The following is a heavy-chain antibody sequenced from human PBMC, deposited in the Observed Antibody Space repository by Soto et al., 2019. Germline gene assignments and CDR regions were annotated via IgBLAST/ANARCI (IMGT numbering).Heavy chain of an antibody. CDR2: IIPIFGTA. D-gene: IGHD2-2*01. Sequence: GASVKVSCKASGGTFSSYAISWVRQAPGKGIEWMGGIIPIFGTANYAQKFQGRVTITADESTSTAYMELSSLRSEDTAVYYCARADTIPIVVVPAAIYYYYGMDVWGQGTTVTVSS. J-gene: IGHJ6*02. CDR3: ARADTIPIVVVPAAIYYYYGMDV. CDR1: GGTFSSYA. V-gene: IGHV1-69*13.